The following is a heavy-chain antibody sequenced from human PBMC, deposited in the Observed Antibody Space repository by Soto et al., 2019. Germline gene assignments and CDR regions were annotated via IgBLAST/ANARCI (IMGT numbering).Heavy chain of an antibody. Sequence: GASVKVSCKASGGTFSSYAISWVRQAPGQGLEWMGGIIPIFGTANYAQKFQGRVTITADESTSTAYMELSSLRSEDTAVYYCARGHAYYDFWSGYSQYFDYWGQGTLVTVSS. V-gene: IGHV1-69*13. J-gene: IGHJ4*02. CDR1: GGTFSSYA. CDR2: IIPIFGTA. D-gene: IGHD3-3*01. CDR3: ARGHAYYDFWSGYSQYFDY.